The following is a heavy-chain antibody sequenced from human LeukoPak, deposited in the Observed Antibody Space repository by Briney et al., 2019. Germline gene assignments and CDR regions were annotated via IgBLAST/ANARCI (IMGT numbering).Heavy chain of an antibody. V-gene: IGHV3-23*01. Sequence: GGSLRLSCAVSGFTLSSYAMSWVRQAPGKGLEWVSAISGSGGSTYYADSVKGRFTISRDNSKNTLYLQMNSLRAEDTAVYYCAKPYDSSGYYYVRAYYFDYWGQGTLVTVSS. CDR2: ISGSGGST. D-gene: IGHD3-22*01. J-gene: IGHJ4*02. CDR3: AKPYDSSGYYYVRAYYFDY. CDR1: GFTLSSYA.